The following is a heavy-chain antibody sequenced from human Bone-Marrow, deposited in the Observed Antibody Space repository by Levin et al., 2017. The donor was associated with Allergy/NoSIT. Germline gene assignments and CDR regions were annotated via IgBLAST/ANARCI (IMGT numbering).Heavy chain of an antibody. CDR1: GFTFSSYG. V-gene: IGHV3-33*01. Sequence: GGSLRLSCAASGFTFSSYGMHWVRQAPGKGLEWVAVIWYDGSNKYYADSVKGRFTISRDNSKNTLYLQMNSLRAEDTAVYYCARGAVYYDYIWGSDRPFDYWGQGTLVTVSS. D-gene: IGHD3-16*02. J-gene: IGHJ4*02. CDR2: IWYDGSNK. CDR3: ARGAVYYDYIWGSDRPFDY.